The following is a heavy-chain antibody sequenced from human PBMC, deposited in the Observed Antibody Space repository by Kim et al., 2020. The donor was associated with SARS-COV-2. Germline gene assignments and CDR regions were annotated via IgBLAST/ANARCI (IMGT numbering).Heavy chain of an antibody. J-gene: IGHJ4*02. Sequence: GRFTISRDNSKNALYLQMNSLRAEDTAVYYCAKVGDYYDSSGYYADFDYWGQGTLVTVSS. V-gene: IGHV3-23*01. CDR3: AKVGDYYDSSGYYADFDY. D-gene: IGHD3-22*01.